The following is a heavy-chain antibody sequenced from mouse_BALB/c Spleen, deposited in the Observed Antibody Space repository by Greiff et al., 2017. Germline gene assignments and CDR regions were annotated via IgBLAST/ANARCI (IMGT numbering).Heavy chain of an antibody. CDR1: GFTFSSYT. V-gene: IGHV5-6-4*01. CDR3: TRETSYGNYEAY. D-gene: IGHD2-10*01. CDR2: ISSGGSYT. J-gene: IGHJ3*01. Sequence: EVKLVESGGGLVKPGGSLKLSCAASGFTFSSYTMSWVRQTPEKRLEWVATISSGGSYTYYPDSVKGRFTISRDNAKNTLYLQMSSLKSEDTAMYYCTRETSYGNYEAYWGQGTLVTVSA.